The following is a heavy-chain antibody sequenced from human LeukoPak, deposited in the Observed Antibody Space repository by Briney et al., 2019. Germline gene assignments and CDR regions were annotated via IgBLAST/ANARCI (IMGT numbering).Heavy chain of an antibody. Sequence: PGGSLRLSCEASGFTFRSYGMHWVRQAPGKGLMWVAGIETDGSSTNYADSVKGRFTISRDNARNTVYLQMNSLRADDTAVYYCERDPSSWNGFFDSWGQGPLVPVSS. V-gene: IGHV3-74*01. CDR3: ERDPSSWNGFFDS. J-gene: IGHJ4*02. D-gene: IGHD6-13*01. CDR2: IETDGSST. CDR1: GFTFRSYG.